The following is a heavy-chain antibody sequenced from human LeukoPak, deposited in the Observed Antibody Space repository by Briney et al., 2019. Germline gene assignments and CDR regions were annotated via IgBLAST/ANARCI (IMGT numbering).Heavy chain of an antibody. CDR3: ARGYGSKDY. D-gene: IGHD3-10*01. CDR1: GGSFSGYY. J-gene: IGHJ4*02. Sequence: SETLSLTCAVYGGSFSGYYWSWIRQPPGKGLEWIGEINHSGSTNYNPSLKSRVTISVDTSKNQSSLKLSSVTAADTAVYYCARGYGSKDYWGQGTLVTVSS. V-gene: IGHV4-34*01. CDR2: INHSGST.